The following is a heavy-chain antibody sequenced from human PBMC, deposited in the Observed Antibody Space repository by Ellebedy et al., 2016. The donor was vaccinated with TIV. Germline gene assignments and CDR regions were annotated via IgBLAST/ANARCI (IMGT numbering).Heavy chain of an antibody. Sequence: SETLSLTCAVYGGSFSGYYWSWIRQPPGKGLEWIGEINHSGSTNYITSRVHLSVAPSPNQFSLKLPSVPAEDTAVYYCARGLPKPMSSFDIWGQGAMVTVSS. CDR3: ARGLPKPMSSFDI. V-gene: IGHV4-34*01. J-gene: IGHJ3*02. CDR2: INHSGST. CDR1: GGSFSGYY. D-gene: IGHD5/OR15-5a*01.